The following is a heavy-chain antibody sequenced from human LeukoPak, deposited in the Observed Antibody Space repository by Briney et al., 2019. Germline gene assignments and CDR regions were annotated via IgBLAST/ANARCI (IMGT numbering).Heavy chain of an antibody. CDR3: ARVDSAEKRDFDY. V-gene: IGHV3-7*01. J-gene: IGHJ4*02. CDR2: IKEGGSEK. Sequence: PGGSLRLSCAASGFTFSNYWMTWVRQAPGKGLEWVANIKEGGSEKHYVDSVKGRFTISRDNAKNSAFLQMNSLRAEDTAVYYCARVDSAEKRDFDYWGQGTLVTASS. D-gene: IGHD3-22*01. CDR1: GFTFSNYW.